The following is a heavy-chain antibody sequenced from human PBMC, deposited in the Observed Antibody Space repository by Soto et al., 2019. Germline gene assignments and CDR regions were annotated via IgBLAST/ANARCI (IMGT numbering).Heavy chain of an antibody. Sequence: ASVKVSCKASGYTFTNYAVHWVRQAPGQRLEWMGWINAGNGNTRFSQNLQGRVTITRDTSARTVYMELGSLRSEDTAVYYCARGHLAVVPVASWFYYMDVWGKGTTVTVSS. CDR1: GYTFTNYA. CDR2: INAGNGNT. V-gene: IGHV1-3*01. J-gene: IGHJ6*03. D-gene: IGHD2-2*01. CDR3: ARGHLAVVPVASWFYYMDV.